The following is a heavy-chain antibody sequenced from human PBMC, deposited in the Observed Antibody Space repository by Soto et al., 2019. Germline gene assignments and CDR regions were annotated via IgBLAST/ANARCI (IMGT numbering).Heavy chain of an antibody. CDR2: IYYNGRT. CDR1: GGSIGTSNYY. CDR3: ARLFYDRSGFDY. D-gene: IGHD3-22*01. V-gene: IGHV4-39*01. J-gene: IGHJ4*02. Sequence: PSVTLSLNCTISGGSIGTSNYYWAWFRQPPGKGLEWIANIYYNGRTYYNPSLKSRFTISVDTSKNQFSLKLSSVTAADTAVYYCARLFYDRSGFDYWGQGTLVTVS.